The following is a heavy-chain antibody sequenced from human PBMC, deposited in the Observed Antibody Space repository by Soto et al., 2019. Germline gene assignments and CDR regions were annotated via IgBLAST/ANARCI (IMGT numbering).Heavy chain of an antibody. V-gene: IGHV4-34*01. Sequence: QVQLQQWGAGLLKPSETLSLTCAVYGGSFSGYYWCWIRQPPGKGLEWIGEINHSGSTNYNPSLKRRATISVHTSKSQFSLKLSSVTAADTAVYYCARGLTGDRDYLGQGTLVTVSS. CDR3: ARGLTGDRDY. D-gene: IGHD7-27*01. CDR1: GGSFSGYY. CDR2: INHSGST. J-gene: IGHJ4*02.